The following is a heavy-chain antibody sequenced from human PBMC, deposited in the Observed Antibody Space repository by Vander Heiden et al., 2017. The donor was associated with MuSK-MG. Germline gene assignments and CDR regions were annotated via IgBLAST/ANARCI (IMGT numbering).Heavy chain of an antibody. V-gene: IGHV3-11*01. D-gene: IGHD1-26*01. CDR1: GFTFSEHY. CDR3: ASYVQGSGDPNY. CDR2: ISATGKTI. J-gene: IGHJ4*02. Sequence: QVHLVESGGGLVKPGGSLRLSCGASGFTFSEHYLSWIRQAPGKGLEWVSYISATGKTIYYADSVKGRFTTSRDNAKESLYLQLTSLRADDTAVYVCASYVQGSGDPNYWGQGTLGAVSS.